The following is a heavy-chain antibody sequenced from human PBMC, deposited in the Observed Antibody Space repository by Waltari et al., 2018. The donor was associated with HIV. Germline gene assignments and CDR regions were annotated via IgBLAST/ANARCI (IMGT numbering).Heavy chain of an antibody. V-gene: IGHV3-48*04. CDR3: AAGGYCPNGVCYPKPIDY. CDR1: GFTFSTYT. Sequence: EVQLVESGGLLVQPGGSLRLSCAASGFTFSTYTMNWVPQVPGKRLEWVSYIRSSGNSIYYTDSVKGRFTISRDNAKNSLYLQMNSLRAEDTAIYYCAAGGYCPNGVCYPKPIDYWGQGTLVTVSS. J-gene: IGHJ4*02. D-gene: IGHD2-8*01. CDR2: IRSSGNSI.